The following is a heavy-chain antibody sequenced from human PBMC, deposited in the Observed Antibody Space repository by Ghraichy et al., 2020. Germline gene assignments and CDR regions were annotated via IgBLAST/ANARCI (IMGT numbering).Heavy chain of an antibody. CDR1: GFTFSSYA. D-gene: IGHD3-9*01. J-gene: IGHJ5*02. Sequence: SCSASGFTFSSYAMHWVRQTPGKGLEYVSAISSNGGSTYYADSVKGRFTISRDNSKNTLYLQMSSLRAEDTAVYYCVKTYYDILTGYYPYNWFDPWGQGTLVTVSS. CDR2: ISSNGGST. CDR3: VKTYYDILTGYYPYNWFDP. V-gene: IGHV3-64D*06.